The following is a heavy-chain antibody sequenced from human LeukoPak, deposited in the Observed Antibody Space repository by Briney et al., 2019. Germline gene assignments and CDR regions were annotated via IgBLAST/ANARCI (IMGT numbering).Heavy chain of an antibody. D-gene: IGHD4-11*01. CDR2: VYYSGST. Sequence: SETLSLTCSVSGGSISSSGFYWGWIRQPPGTGLEWIGSVYYSGSTYYNPSLKSRVTISVDTSKNQFSLKLSSVIAADTAVYYCAREDYDYSNSFDYWGQGTLVTVSS. V-gene: IGHV4-39*07. CDR1: GGSISSSGFY. CDR3: AREDYDYSNSFDY. J-gene: IGHJ4*02.